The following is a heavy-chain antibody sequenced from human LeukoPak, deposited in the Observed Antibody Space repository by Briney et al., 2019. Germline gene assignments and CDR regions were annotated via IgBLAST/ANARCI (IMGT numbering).Heavy chain of an antibody. Sequence: GASVKVSCKASGYTFTNYDISWVRQAPGQGLEWMGWISAYNGNTNYAQKLQGRVTMTTDISTSTAYMELRSLRSDDTAVYYCARDRGSIAAAVADYWGQGTLVTVSS. CDR2: ISAYNGNT. CDR3: ARDRGSIAAAVADY. CDR1: GYTFTNYD. J-gene: IGHJ4*02. D-gene: IGHD6-25*01. V-gene: IGHV1-18*01.